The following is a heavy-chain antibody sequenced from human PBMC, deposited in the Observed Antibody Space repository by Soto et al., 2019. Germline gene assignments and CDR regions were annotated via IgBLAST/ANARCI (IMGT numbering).Heavy chain of an antibody. D-gene: IGHD2-15*01. CDR2: ISSGGKTI. Sequence: DVQLVESGGELVQPGGSLRLSCGASGFDFNVHSMNWVRQAPWKGLEWLSFISSGGKTIYYADSVRGRFTVSRDNGKRSLYLQTNNLKVEDTGVYYCASSVVESSAFDYWGQGTPVAVSS. CDR1: GFDFNVHS. J-gene: IGHJ4*02. CDR3: ASSVVESSAFDY. V-gene: IGHV3-48*01.